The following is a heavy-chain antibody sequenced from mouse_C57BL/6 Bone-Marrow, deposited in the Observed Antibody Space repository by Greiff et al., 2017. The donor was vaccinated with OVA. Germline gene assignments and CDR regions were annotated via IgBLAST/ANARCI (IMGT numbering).Heavy chain of an antibody. D-gene: IGHD1-1*01. J-gene: IGHJ4*01. V-gene: IGHV1-18*01. CDR1: GYTFTDYN. CDR2: INPNNGGT. Sequence: EVKLQESGPELVKPGASVKIPCKASGYTFTDYNMDWVKQSHGKSLEWIGDINPNNGGTIYNQKFKGKATLTVDKSSSTAYMELRSLTSEDTAVYYCARPAYYYGSSPYAMDYWGQGTSVTVSS. CDR3: ARPAYYYGSSPYAMDY.